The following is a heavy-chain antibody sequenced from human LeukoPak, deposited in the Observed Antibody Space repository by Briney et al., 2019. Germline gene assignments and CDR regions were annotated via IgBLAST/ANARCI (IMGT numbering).Heavy chain of an antibody. CDR2: INQDGSDK. CDR3: ARRGRDFDH. D-gene: IGHD1-26*01. J-gene: IGHJ4*02. V-gene: IGHV3-7*05. CDR1: GFSFRTYW. Sequence: GGSLRLSCAASGFSFRTYWMSWVRQAPGKRLECVAYINQDGSDKYYVDSVKGRFSISRDNAENSLYLQMNSLRAEDTGVYYCARRGRDFDHWGQGTLVTVSS.